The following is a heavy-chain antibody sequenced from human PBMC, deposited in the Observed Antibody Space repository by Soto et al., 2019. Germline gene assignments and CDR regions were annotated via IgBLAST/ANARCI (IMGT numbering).Heavy chain of an antibody. CDR3: ARDPESCSGSSCVAFDL. V-gene: IGHV3-33*01. D-gene: IGHD2-15*01. CDR2: IWHDGSQK. J-gene: IGHJ3*01. CDR1: GFTFSRYG. Sequence: QVQLVESGGGVVQPGRSLRLSCAASGFTFSRYGMHWVRQAPGKGLEWVAVIWHDGSQKYYADSVKGRFTISREDSDDTLYLRMNSLRAEDTAVYYCARDPESCSGSSCVAFDLWGQGTMVTVSS.